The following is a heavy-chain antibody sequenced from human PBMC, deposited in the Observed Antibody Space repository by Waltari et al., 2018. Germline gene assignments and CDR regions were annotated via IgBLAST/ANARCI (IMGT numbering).Heavy chain of an antibody. D-gene: IGHD6-6*01. CDR2: INHSGST. V-gene: IGHV4-34*01. Sequence: QVQLQQWGAGLLKPSETLSLTCAVYGGSFSGYYWSWIRQPPGKGLEWIGEINHSGSTNYNPSLKSRVTISVDTSKNQFSLKLSSVTAADTAVYYCARGRGGSSPDYYYYMDVWGKGTTVTISS. J-gene: IGHJ6*03. CDR3: ARGRGGSSPDYYYYMDV. CDR1: GGSFSGYY.